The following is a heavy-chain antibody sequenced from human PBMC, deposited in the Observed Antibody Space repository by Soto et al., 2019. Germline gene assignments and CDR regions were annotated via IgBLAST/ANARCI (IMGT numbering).Heavy chain of an antibody. D-gene: IGHD2-21*01. CDR2: ISYDGSNK. J-gene: IGHJ2*01. V-gene: IGHV3-30-3*01. CDR1: GFTFSSYA. Sequence: QVQLVESGGGVVQPGRSLRLSCAASGFTFSSYAMHWVRQAPGKGLEWVAVISYDGSNKYYADSVKGRFTISRDNSKNTLYLKMNGRGAEEGVVYYGASPLWRNASSWGSLVLWGRGTLVTVSS. CDR3: ASPLWRNASSWGSLVL.